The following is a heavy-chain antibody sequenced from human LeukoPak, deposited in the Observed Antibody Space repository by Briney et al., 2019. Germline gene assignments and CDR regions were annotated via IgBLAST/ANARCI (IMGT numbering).Heavy chain of an antibody. CDR2: IYYSGST. V-gene: IGHV4-59*01. CDR1: GGSFSGYY. CDR3: ARVDYGGNSNWFDP. J-gene: IGHJ5*02. Sequence: SETLSLTCAVYGGSFSGYYWSWIRQPPGKGLEWIGYIYYSGSTNYNPSLKSRVTISVDTSKNQFSLKLSSVTAADTAVYYCARVDYGGNSNWFDPWGQGTLVTVSS. D-gene: IGHD4-23*01.